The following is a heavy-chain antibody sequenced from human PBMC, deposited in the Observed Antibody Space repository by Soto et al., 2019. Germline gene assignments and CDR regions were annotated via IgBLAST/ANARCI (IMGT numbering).Heavy chain of an antibody. V-gene: IGHV4-31*03. J-gene: IGHJ4*02. D-gene: IGHD2-2*02. Sequence: PSETLSLTCTVSGGSITTGGSYWSWIRQHPGKGLEWIGNIYHSGNTYYNPSLKSRLTISVDTSKNHFSLMVDSVTAADTAVYYCARARFQVLYGKPYFDSWGQGILVTVSS. CDR2: IYHSGNT. CDR1: GGSITTGGSY. CDR3: ARARFQVLYGKPYFDS.